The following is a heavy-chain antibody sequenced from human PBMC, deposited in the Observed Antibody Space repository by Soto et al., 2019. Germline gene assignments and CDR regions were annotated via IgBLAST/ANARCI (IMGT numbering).Heavy chain of an antibody. D-gene: IGHD3-16*02. CDR2: INHSGST. J-gene: IGHJ5*02. Sequence: SETLSLTCAVYGGSFSGYYWSWIRQPPGKGLERIGEINHSGSTNYNPSLKSRVTISVDTSKNQFSLKLSSVTAADTAVYYCARGDYDYVWGSYRPQGFDPWGQGTLVTVSS. CDR1: GGSFSGYY. V-gene: IGHV4-34*01. CDR3: ARGDYDYVWGSYRPQGFDP.